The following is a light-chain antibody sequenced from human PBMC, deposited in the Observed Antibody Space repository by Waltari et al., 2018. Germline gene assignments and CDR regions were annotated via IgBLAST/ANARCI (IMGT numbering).Light chain of an antibody. Sequence: DIQMTQSPSSLSASVGDRVTLTCRASQDISNYLAWFQQKPGKAPESLTYTTSTLRGGVPAKFSGSGFGTDFSLSISNLQPEDSATYYCQQYYSYPLTFGGGTKVEIK. J-gene: IGKJ4*01. CDR1: QDISNY. CDR3: QQYYSYPLT. CDR2: TTS. V-gene: IGKV1-16*02.